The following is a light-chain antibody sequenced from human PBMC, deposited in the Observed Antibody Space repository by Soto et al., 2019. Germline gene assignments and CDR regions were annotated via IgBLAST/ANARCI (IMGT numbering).Light chain of an antibody. CDR1: HSVSSSY. J-gene: IGKJ4*01. CDR2: DAS. Sequence: EIVLTQSPGTLSFSPGERATLSCRASHSVSSSYLAWYQQKPGQAPRLLIYDASNRATGIPAGFSGSGSGTDFTLTISSLEPEDFAVYYCQQRSNWPLTFGGGTKVDIK. CDR3: QQRSNWPLT. V-gene: IGKV3D-20*02.